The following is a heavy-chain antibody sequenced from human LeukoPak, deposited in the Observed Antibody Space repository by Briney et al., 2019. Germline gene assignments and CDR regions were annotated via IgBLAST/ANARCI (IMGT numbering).Heavy chain of an antibody. D-gene: IGHD3-22*01. V-gene: IGHV5-51*01. J-gene: IGHJ4*02. Sequence: GESLKISCKGSGHSFTSYWIGWVRQMPGKGLEWMGIIYPGDSDTRYSPSFQGQVTISADKSISTAYLQWSSLKASDTAMYYCARRLRYYDKTHEFDYWGQGTLVTVSS. CDR2: IYPGDSDT. CDR3: ARRLRYYDKTHEFDY. CDR1: GHSFTSYW.